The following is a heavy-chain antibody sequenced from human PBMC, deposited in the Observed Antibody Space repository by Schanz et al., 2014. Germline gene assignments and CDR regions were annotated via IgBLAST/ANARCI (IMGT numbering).Heavy chain of an antibody. V-gene: IGHV4-34*01. Sequence: QVKLQQWGAGLLKPSETLSLTCAAYGGTFSGHFWSWVRQTPGKGLEWIGEINHSGSTNYNPSLKSRFTVSVVTPKNQFSLKLTSVTAADTAVYYCARASLFYCDSDRCFSGFFDNWGQGTLVTVSS. CDR1: GGTFSGHF. CDR2: INHSGST. J-gene: IGHJ4*02. D-gene: IGHD2-21*01. CDR3: ARASLFYCDSDRCFSGFFDN.